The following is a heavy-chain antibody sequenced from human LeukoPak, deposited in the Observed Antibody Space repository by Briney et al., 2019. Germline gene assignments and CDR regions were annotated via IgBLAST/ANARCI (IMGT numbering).Heavy chain of an antibody. J-gene: IGHJ4*02. CDR3: ARDPYSGTFDS. CDR1: CFNFNYYS. CDR2: ISSSSTYI. D-gene: IGHD4-11*01. Sequence: GGPLRHSCAASCFNFNYYSLKWLRQPAGRGVAWVSSISSSSTYINYADSVKGRFTIPRDNAKNSLYLQMNSLRAEDTAVYYCARDPYSGTFDSWGQGTPVTVSS. V-gene: IGHV3-21*01.